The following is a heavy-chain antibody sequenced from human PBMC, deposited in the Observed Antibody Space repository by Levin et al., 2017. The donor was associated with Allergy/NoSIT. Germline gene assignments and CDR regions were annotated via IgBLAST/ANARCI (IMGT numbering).Heavy chain of an antibody. D-gene: IGHD5-18*01. J-gene: IGHJ4*02. CDR2: IIPIFGTA. CDR1: GGTFSSYA. Sequence: SVKVSCKASGGTFSSYAISWVRQAPGQGLEWMGGIIPIFGTANYAQKFQGRVTITADESTSTAYMELSSLRSEDTAVYYCARSRGYSYGGHEAHFDYWGQGTLVTVSS. CDR3: ARSRGYSYGGHEAHFDY. V-gene: IGHV1-69*13.